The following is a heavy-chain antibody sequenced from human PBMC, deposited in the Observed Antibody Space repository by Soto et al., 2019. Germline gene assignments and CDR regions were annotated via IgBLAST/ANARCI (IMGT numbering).Heavy chain of an antibody. CDR1: GFTFSSYG. CDR3: ARDRAKYSSSSGYYYYGMDV. D-gene: IGHD6-6*01. Sequence: QVQLVESGGGVVQPGRSLRLSCAASGFTFSSYGMHWVRQAPGKGLEWVAVIWYDGSNKYYADSVKGRFTISRDNSKNTLYLQMNSLRAEDTAVYYCARDRAKYSSSSGYYYYGMDVWGQGTTVTVSS. CDR2: IWYDGSNK. J-gene: IGHJ6*02. V-gene: IGHV3-33*01.